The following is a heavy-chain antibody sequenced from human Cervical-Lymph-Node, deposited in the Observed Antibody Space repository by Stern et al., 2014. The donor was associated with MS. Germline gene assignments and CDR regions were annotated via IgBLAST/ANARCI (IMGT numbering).Heavy chain of an antibody. V-gene: IGHV5-51*01. CDR3: ARDYGDYAFDY. Sequence: EVHLVESGAEVKKPGASLKLSCKGSGYSFTANWIAWVRQMPGKGLEWMGIIYPGDSDTRYSPSFQGQVTISADKSISTAYLQWSSLKASDTAMYYCARDYGDYAFDYWGQGTLVTVSS. J-gene: IGHJ4*02. CDR2: IYPGDSDT. D-gene: IGHD4-17*01. CDR1: GYSFTANW.